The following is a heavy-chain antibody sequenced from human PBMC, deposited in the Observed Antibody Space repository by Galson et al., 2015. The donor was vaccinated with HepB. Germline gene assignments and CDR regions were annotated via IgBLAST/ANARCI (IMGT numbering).Heavy chain of an antibody. J-gene: IGHJ4*02. CDR2: INWNGGST. D-gene: IGHD3-10*01. CDR1: GFTFDDYG. V-gene: IGHV3-20*04. Sequence: SLRLSCAASGFTFDDYGMSWVRQAPGKGLEWVSGINWNGGSTGYADSVKGRFTISRDNAKNSLYLQMNSLRAEDTALYYCARAWGYYGSGSYSYYFDYWGQGTLVTVSS. CDR3: ARAWGYYGSGSYSYYFDY.